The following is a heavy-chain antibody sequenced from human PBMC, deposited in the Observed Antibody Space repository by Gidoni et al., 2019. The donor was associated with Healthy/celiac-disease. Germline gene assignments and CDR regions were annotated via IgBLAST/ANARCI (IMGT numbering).Heavy chain of an antibody. CDR3: ARDLYNWNPAGMVDY. CDR1: GFTFSSYG. J-gene: IGHJ4*02. D-gene: IGHD1-20*01. V-gene: IGHV3-33*01. Sequence: QVQLVESGGGVVQPGRSLRLSCAASGFTFSSYGMHWVRQAPGKGLEWVAVIWYDGSNKYYADSVKGRFTISRDNSKNTLYLQMNSLRAEDTAVYYCARDLYNWNPAGMVDYWGQGTLVTVSS. CDR2: IWYDGSNK.